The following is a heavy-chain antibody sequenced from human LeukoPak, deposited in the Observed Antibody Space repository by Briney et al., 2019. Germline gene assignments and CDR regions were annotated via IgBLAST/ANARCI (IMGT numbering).Heavy chain of an antibody. CDR1: GFTLSSYA. V-gene: IGHV3-23*01. D-gene: IGHD2-2*01. CDR3: AKDRLGYCSSTSCYPNYFDY. J-gene: IGHJ4*02. Sequence: GGSLRLSCAASGFTLSSYAMSWVRQAPGKGLEWVSLISGNAGSTYYADSVKGRFTISRDNSKNTLYLQMNSLRAEDTAVYYCAKDRLGYCSSTSCYPNYFDYWGQGTLVTVSS. CDR2: ISGNAGST.